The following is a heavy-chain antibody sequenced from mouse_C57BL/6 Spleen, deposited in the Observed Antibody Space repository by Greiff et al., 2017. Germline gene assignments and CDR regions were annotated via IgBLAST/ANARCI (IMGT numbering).Heavy chain of an antibody. Sequence: VQLQQPGAELVKPGASVKLSCKASGYTFTSYWMHWVKQRPGQGLEWIGMIHPNSGSTNYNEKFKIKATLTVDKSSSTAYMQLSSLTSEDSAVYYCAREYYDYDEGYAMDYWGQGTSVTVSS. CDR3: AREYYDYDEGYAMDY. J-gene: IGHJ4*01. V-gene: IGHV1-64*01. CDR1: GYTFTSYW. CDR2: IHPNSGST. D-gene: IGHD2-4*01.